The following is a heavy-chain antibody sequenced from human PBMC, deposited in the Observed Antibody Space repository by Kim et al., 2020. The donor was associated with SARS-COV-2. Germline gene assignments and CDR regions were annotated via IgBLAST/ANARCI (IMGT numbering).Heavy chain of an antibody. CDR1: GGSISSGGYY. V-gene: IGHV4-31*03. D-gene: IGHD3-16*01. CDR3: ARGRRGEEWYFDY. Sequence: SETLSLTCTVSGGSISSGGYYWSWIRQHPGKGLEWIGYIYYSGSTYYNPSLKSRVTISVDTSKNQFSLKLSSVTAADTAVYYCARGRRGEEWYFDYWGQGTLVTVSS. CDR2: IYYSGST. J-gene: IGHJ4*02.